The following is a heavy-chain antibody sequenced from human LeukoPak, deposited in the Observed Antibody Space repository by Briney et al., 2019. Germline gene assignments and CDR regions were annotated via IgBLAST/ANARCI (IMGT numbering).Heavy chain of an antibody. CDR2: IRYDGSNK. J-gene: IGHJ4*02. CDR3: AKATVTTGEHFDY. V-gene: IGHV3-30*02. CDR1: GFTFSTSG. D-gene: IGHD4-11*01. Sequence: PGGSLRLSCATSGFTFSTSGMHWVRQAPGKGLEWVAFIRYDGSNKYYADSVKGRFTISRDNSKNTLYLQMNSLRAEDTAVYYCAKATVTTGEHFDYWGQGTLVTVSS.